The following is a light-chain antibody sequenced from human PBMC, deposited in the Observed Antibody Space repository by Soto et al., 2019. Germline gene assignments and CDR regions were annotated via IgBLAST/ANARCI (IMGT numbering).Light chain of an antibody. CDR3: QQYSKSRT. V-gene: IGKV3-20*01. J-gene: IGKJ4*01. CDR2: GVS. Sequence: EIVLTQSPGTLSLSPGERATLSCRASQTITNNYLAWYQQKPGQAPRLLIYGVSSRATGIPDRFRGSGSGTDFTLTISRLEPEDFAVYYCQQYSKSRTFGGGTKVEIK. CDR1: QTITNNY.